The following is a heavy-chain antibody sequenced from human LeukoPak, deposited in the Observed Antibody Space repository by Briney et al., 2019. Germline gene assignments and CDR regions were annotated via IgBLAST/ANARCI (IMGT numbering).Heavy chain of an antibody. Sequence: SETLSLTCTVSGGSISSSNYYWGWIRQPPGKGLEWIGSIYYTGSTYYNPSLKSRVTISVDTSKNQFSLKLSSVTAADTAVYHCAKNGQTGFSFDPWGQGTLVTVS. CDR2: IYYTGST. CDR1: GGSISSSNYY. J-gene: IGHJ5*02. V-gene: IGHV4-39*01. CDR3: AKNGQTGFSFDP. D-gene: IGHD3-9*01.